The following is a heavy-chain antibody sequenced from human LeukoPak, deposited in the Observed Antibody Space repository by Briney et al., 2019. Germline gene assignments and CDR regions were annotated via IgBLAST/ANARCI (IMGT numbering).Heavy chain of an antibody. CDR1: GYTFTAYY. CDR2: IIPILGIA. Sequence: AASVKVSCRASGYTFTAYYMHWVRQAPGQGLEWMGRIIPILGIANYAQKFQGRVTITADKSTSTAYMELSSLRSEDTAVYYCARGGTRYYGMDVWGQGTTVTVSS. J-gene: IGHJ6*02. CDR3: ARGGTRYYGMDV. D-gene: IGHD3-16*01. V-gene: IGHV1-69*04.